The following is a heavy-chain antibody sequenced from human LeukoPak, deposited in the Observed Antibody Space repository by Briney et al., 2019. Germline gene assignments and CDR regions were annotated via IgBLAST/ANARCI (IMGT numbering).Heavy chain of an antibody. CDR3: AKATGNLGN. Sequence: PGGSLRLSCAASGFTFNNYAMSWVRQAPGKGLKWVSTISNSDTNTYYADSVKGRFTISRDNSKNTLYLQMNSLTAGDTAIYYCAKATGNLGNWGQGTLVTVSS. J-gene: IGHJ4*02. D-gene: IGHD1-1*01. CDR1: GFTFNNYA. CDR2: ISNSDTNT. V-gene: IGHV3-23*01.